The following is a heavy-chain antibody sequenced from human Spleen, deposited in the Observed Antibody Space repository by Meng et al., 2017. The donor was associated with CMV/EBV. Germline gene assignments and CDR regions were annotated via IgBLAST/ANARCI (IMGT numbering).Heavy chain of an antibody. CDR3: VKQHVDI. V-gene: IGHV3-23*01. CDR1: GFTFSSYA. D-gene: IGHD6-13*01. Sequence: GESLKISCAASGFTFSSYAMSWVRQAPGKGLEWVSAISGSGGSTYYADSVKGRFTISRDNSRNTLYLQMSSLRAEDTAVYYCVKQHVDIWGQGTMVTVS. CDR2: ISGSGGST. J-gene: IGHJ3*02.